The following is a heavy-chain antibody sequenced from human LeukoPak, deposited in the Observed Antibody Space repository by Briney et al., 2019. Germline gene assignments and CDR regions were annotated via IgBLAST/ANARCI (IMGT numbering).Heavy chain of an antibody. CDR3: AGVESSLRGPGAFDI. J-gene: IGHJ3*02. CDR1: GDSLRNFY. Sequence: SETLSLTCSVSGDSLRNFYWNWIRQSPAKGLEWIGYMSQSGNSGSNPSLESRVTISLDTSKTHFSLNLTSMTAADTAVYFCAGVESSLRGPGAFDIWGRGIMVTVSS. D-gene: IGHD3-16*01. CDR2: MSQSGNS. V-gene: IGHV4-59*01.